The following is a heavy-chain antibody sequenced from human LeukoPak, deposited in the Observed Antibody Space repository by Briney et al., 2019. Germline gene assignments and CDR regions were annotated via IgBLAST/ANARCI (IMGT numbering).Heavy chain of an antibody. CDR3: ARVHVTYSSSWLPSYYMDV. Sequence: GGSLRLSCAASGFTFSSYEMNWVRQAPGKGLEWVSYISSSGTTIYYADSVKGRFTISRDNAKNSLYLQMNSLRAEDTAVYYCARVHVTYSSSWLPSYYMDVWGKGTTVTVSS. D-gene: IGHD6-13*01. V-gene: IGHV3-48*03. CDR2: ISSSGTTI. CDR1: GFTFSSYE. J-gene: IGHJ6*03.